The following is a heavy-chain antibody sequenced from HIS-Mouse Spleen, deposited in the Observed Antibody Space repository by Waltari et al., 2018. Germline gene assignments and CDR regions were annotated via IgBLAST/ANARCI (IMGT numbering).Heavy chain of an antibody. J-gene: IGHJ2*01. CDR1: GGSISSSSYY. CDR2: IYYSGST. V-gene: IGHV4-39*07. CDR3: AREIPYSSSWYDWYFDL. D-gene: IGHD6-13*01. Sequence: QLQLQESRPGLVTPSETLSLTCIDSGGSISSSSYYWGWIRQPPGKGLEWIGSIYYSGSTYYTPSLKSRVTISVDTSKNQFSLKLSSVTAADTAVYYCAREIPYSSSWYDWYFDLWGRGTLVTVSS.